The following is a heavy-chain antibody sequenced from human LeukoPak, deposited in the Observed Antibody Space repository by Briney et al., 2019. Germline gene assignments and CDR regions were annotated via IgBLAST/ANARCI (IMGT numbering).Heavy chain of an antibody. Sequence: ASVKVSCKVSGYTLTELSVHWVRQAPGKGLEWMGGFDPEDGETIYAQKFQGRVTMTEDTSTDTAYMELSSLRSEDTAVYYCATPGLYSYGNFDYWGQGTLVTVSS. D-gene: IGHD5-18*01. V-gene: IGHV1-24*01. CDR3: ATPGLYSYGNFDY. J-gene: IGHJ4*02. CDR2: FDPEDGET. CDR1: GYTLTELS.